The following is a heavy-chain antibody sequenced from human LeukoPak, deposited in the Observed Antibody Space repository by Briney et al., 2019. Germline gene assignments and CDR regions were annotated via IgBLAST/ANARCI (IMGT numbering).Heavy chain of an antibody. CDR2: IYYSGST. J-gene: IGHJ4*02. CDR1: GGSIRSSRHY. D-gene: IGHD2/OR15-2a*01. Sequence: SEPLSLTCTLSGGSIRSSRHYWGWIRQPPGKGLEWIASIYYSGSTYYNPSLKSRATISVDTSKNQFSLTLSSVTAADTAVFYCARHEGSMRFDSWGQGTLVTVSS. CDR3: ARHEGSMRFDS. V-gene: IGHV4-39*01.